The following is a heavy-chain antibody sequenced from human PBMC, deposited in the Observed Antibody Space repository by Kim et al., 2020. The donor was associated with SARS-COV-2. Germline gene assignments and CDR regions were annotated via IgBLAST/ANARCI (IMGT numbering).Heavy chain of an antibody. V-gene: IGHV4-34*01. J-gene: IGHJ4*02. CDR1: GGSLSGYY. CDR3: ARVVYSSSWYPVVYFDY. Sequence: SETLSLTCAVYGGSLSGYYWSWIRQPPGKGLEWIGEINHSGSTNYNPSLKSRVTISVDTSKNQFSLKLSSVTAADTAVYYCARVVYSSSWYPVVYFDYWGQGTLVTVSS. D-gene: IGHD6-13*01. CDR2: INHSGST.